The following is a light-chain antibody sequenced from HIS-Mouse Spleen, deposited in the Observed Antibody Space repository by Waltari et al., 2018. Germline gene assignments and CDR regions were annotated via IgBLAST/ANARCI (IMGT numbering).Light chain of an antibody. CDR1: QSVSSSY. Sequence: EIVLTQSPGTLSLSPGEIATLPCRASQSVSSSYLAWYQQKPGQAPRLLIYGASSRATGIPDRFSGSGSGTDFTLTISRLEPEDFAVYYCQQYGSSPWTFGQGTKVEIK. CDR3: QQYGSSPWT. J-gene: IGKJ1*01. V-gene: IGKV3-20*01. CDR2: GAS.